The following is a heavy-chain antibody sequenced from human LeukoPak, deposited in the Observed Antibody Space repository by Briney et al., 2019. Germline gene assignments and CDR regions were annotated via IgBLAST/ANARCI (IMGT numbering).Heavy chain of an antibody. V-gene: IGHV1-3*04. Sequence: ASVKVSCKASGYTFTSYAIHWVRQAPGQRLEWMGWITTVNGNTKYSQTFQDRVMMTRDTSASTAFLELSGLRSGDTAVYYCAKVDGNNNFDYWGQGTLVTVSS. J-gene: IGHJ4*02. CDR3: AKVDGNNNFDY. CDR2: ITTVNGNT. CDR1: GYTFTSYA. D-gene: IGHD5-24*01.